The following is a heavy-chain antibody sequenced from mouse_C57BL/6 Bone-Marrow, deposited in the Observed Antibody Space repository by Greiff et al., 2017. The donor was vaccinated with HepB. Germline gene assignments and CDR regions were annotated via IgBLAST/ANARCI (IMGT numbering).Heavy chain of an antibody. CDR3: ARISITTVVASYYYAMDY. V-gene: IGHV14-2*01. CDR1: GFNIKDYY. J-gene: IGHJ4*01. Sequence: VQLQQSGAELVKPGASVKLSCTASGFNIKDYYMHWVKQRTEQGLEWIGRIDPEDGETKYAPKFQGKATITADTSSNTAYLQLSSLTSEDTAVYYCARISITTVVASYYYAMDYWGQGTSVTVSS. CDR2: IDPEDGET. D-gene: IGHD1-1*01.